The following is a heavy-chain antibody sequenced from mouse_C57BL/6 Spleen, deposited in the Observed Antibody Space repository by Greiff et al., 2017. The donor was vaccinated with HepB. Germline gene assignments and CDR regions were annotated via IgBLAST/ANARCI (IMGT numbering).Heavy chain of an antibody. Sequence: QVQLQQSGAELAKPGASVKLSCKASGYTFTSYWMHWVKQRPGQGLEWIGYINPSSGYTKYNHKFKDKATLTADKSSSTADMQLSSLTYEDSAVYYCAREGAYYGYDFAYWGQGTLVTVSA. V-gene: IGHV1-7*01. D-gene: IGHD2-9*01. J-gene: IGHJ3*01. CDR3: AREGAYYGYDFAY. CDR1: GYTFTSYW. CDR2: INPSSGYT.